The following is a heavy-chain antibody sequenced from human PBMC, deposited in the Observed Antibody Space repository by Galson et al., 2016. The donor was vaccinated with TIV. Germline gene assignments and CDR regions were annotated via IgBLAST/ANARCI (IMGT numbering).Heavy chain of an antibody. V-gene: IGHV3-33*05. J-gene: IGHJ6*02. CDR2: LSYDERNK. CDR3: AKQWLKDYYGMDV. D-gene: IGHD6-19*01. CDR1: GFNIGAHG. Sequence: SLRLSCAASGFNIGAHGMHWVRPAPGKGLEWVAVLSYDERNKKYADSVKGRFTISRDNSKNTLYLQMHSLRPDDTAVYYCAKQWLKDYYGMDVWGPGTTVTVSS.